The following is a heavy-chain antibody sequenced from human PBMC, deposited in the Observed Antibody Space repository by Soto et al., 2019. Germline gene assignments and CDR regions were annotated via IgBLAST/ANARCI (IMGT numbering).Heavy chain of an antibody. CDR2: IDPSDSYT. CDR1: GYRFTTYW. CDR3: ATRVIGCGPTSCYTNFYYGLDV. V-gene: IGHV5-10-1*01. Sequence: GESLKISCKGSGYRFTTYWINWVRQMPGKGLEWMGRIDPSDSYTNYSPSFQGHVTISTDKSINTAYLQWSSLKASETTMNFYATRVIGCGPTSCYTNFYYGLDVWGQGTTVTVSS. J-gene: IGHJ6*02. D-gene: IGHD2-2*02.